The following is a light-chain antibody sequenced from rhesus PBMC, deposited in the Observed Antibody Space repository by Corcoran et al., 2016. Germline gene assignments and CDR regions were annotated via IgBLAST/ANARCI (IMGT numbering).Light chain of an antibody. J-gene: IGKJ1*01. CDR2: KVT. V-gene: IGKV2S3*01. Sequence: DIVMTQTPLSLPVTPGEPASISCRSSQSLLHSNVNTYLHWYLQKPGQSPRILIYKVTNRESGVPDRFSGSGSGTDFTRKIGRVETEDVGVYYCMQSTKDPRTFGQGTKVEIK. CDR3: MQSTKDPRT. CDR1: QSLLHSNVNTY.